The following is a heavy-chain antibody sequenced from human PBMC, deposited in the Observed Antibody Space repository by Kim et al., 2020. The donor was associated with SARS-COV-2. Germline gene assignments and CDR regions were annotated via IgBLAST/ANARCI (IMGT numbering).Heavy chain of an antibody. D-gene: IGHD2-2*01. Sequence: NADSVKGRFTISRDNTKNTLYLQMNSLRAEDTAVYYCAKMVVPAAMFDYWGQGTLVTVSS. J-gene: IGHJ4*02. CDR3: AKMVVPAAMFDY. V-gene: IGHV3-23*01.